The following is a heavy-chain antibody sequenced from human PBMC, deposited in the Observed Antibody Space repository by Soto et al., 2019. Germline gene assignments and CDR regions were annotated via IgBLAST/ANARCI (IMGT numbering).Heavy chain of an antibody. Sequence: GGSLRLSCAASGFTFSSYGFQWVRQAPGKGLEWVTLMSHDGSKTVYADSVKGRFTISRDNSRNTLYLQMNSLKDEDTAVYHCASGQCGTNCYIFEYWGQGTLVTVSS. D-gene: IGHD2-8*01. CDR2: MSHDGSKT. V-gene: IGHV3-30*03. CDR1: GFTFSSYG. CDR3: ASGQCGTNCYIFEY. J-gene: IGHJ4*02.